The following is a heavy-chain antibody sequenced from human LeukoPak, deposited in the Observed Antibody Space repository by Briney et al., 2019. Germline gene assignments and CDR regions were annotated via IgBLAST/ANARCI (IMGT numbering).Heavy chain of an antibody. CDR1: GGTFSSYA. V-gene: IGHV1-3*03. J-gene: IGHJ4*02. Sequence: ASVKVSCKASGGTFSSYAISWVRQAPGQRLEWMGWINAGNGNTKYSQEFQGRVTITRDTSASTAYMELSSLRSEDTAVYYCARTDSYYDILEDYWGQGTLVTVSS. CDR3: ARTDSYYDILEDY. D-gene: IGHD3-9*01. CDR2: INAGNGNT.